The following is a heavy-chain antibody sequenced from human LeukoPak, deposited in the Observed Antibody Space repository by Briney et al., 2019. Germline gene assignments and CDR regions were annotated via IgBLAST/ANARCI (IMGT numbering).Heavy chain of an antibody. Sequence: GGSLRLSCAASGFTFSSYGMHWVRQAPGKGLEWVAVISYDGSNKYYADSVKDRFTISRDNSKNTLYLQMNSLRAEDTAVYYCAKDRVDYDILTGPDYWGQGTLVTVSS. J-gene: IGHJ4*02. CDR1: GFTFSSYG. CDR3: AKDRVDYDILTGPDY. D-gene: IGHD3-9*01. CDR2: ISYDGSNK. V-gene: IGHV3-30*18.